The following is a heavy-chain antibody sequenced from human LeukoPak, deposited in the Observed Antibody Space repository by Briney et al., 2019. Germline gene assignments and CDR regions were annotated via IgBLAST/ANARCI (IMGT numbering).Heavy chain of an antibody. CDR1: GGSFSGYY. D-gene: IGHD6-19*01. Sequence: SETLSLTCAVYGGSFSGYYWSWIRQPPGKGLEWIGEINHSGSTNYNPSLKSRVTISVDTSKNQFSLKLSSVTAADTAVYYCAREYSSGWYRDFDHWGQGTLVTVSS. CDR2: INHSGST. J-gene: IGHJ4*02. CDR3: AREYSSGWYRDFDH. V-gene: IGHV4-34*01.